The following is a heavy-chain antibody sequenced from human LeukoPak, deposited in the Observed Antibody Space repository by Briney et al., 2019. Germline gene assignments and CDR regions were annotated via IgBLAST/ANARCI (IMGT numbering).Heavy chain of an antibody. D-gene: IGHD3-3*01. Sequence: SQTLSLTCAISGGSVSSNSAAWNWIRQSPSRVLEWLGRTYYRSKWYNDYAVSVKSRITINPDTSKNQFSLQLNSVTPEDTALYYCARGYTYYDFWSGYRPDAFDIWGQGTMVTVSS. CDR3: ARGYTYYDFWSGYRPDAFDI. CDR2: TYYRSKWYN. CDR1: GGSVSSNSAA. J-gene: IGHJ3*02. V-gene: IGHV6-1*01.